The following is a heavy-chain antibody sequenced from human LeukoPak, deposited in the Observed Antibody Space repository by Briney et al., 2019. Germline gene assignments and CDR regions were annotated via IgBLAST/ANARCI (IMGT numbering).Heavy chain of an antibody. Sequence: PGGSLRLSCAASGFRFSGYFMSWIRQAPGKGLEWVAYISGTGSTTYYSESLKGRFSISRDNAKNSLHLQMDSLRADDAAVYYCARVATLPGYVVDSWGQGTLVTVSS. D-gene: IGHD3-9*01. CDR3: ARVATLPGYVVDS. J-gene: IGHJ4*02. CDR1: GFRFSGYF. CDR2: ISGTGSTT. V-gene: IGHV3-11*01.